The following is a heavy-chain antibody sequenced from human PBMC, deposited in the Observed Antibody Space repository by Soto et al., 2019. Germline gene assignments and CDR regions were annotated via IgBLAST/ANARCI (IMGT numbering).Heavy chain of an antibody. Sequence: GGSLRLSCVTSGFSFSESWMSWVRQAPGEGLEWVARILSKRDGGRTDYAPPVKDRFLISRDDSKDTMYLEMNSPKIEDTAVYYCKTYDYISGTYRYRWAYWGQGTGVTVSS. CDR3: KTYDYISGTYRYRWAY. CDR2: ILSKRDGGRT. D-gene: IGHD3-16*02. V-gene: IGHV3-15*01. CDR1: GFSFSESW. J-gene: IGHJ4*02.